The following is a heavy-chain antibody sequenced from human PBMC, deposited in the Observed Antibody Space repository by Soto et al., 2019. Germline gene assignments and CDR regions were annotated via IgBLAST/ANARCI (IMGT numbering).Heavy chain of an antibody. Sequence: AALKLSCKTSGYTFSSYGISWVRKAPRQGLEWMGWISAYNGNTNYAQKLQGRVTMTTDTSTSTAYMELRSLRSDDTAVYYCASGRIVVVPAAIRDDYYYGMDVWGQGTTVTGSS. CDR3: ASGRIVVVPAAIRDDYYYGMDV. J-gene: IGHJ6*02. CDR1: GYTFSSYG. CDR2: ISAYNGNT. V-gene: IGHV1-18*01. D-gene: IGHD2-2*02.